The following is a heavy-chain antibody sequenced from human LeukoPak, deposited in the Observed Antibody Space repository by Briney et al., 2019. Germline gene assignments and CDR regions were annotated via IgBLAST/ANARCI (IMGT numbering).Heavy chain of an antibody. CDR3: ARDVTTFDY. CDR2: ISGDGSTT. J-gene: IGHJ4*02. CDR1: GFTFSSHW. D-gene: IGHD4-17*01. Sequence: PGGSLRLSCAVSGFTFSSHWMHWVRQTPGKGLVWVSRISGDGSTTAYADSVKGRFTISRDNAKNSLYLQMNSLRAEDTAVYYCARDVTTFDYWGQGTLVTVSS. V-gene: IGHV3-74*01.